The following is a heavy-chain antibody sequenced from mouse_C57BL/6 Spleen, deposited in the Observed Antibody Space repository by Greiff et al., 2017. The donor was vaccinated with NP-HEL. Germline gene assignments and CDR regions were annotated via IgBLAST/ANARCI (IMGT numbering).Heavy chain of an antibody. Sequence: EVNVVESGGGLVQPKGSLKLSCAASGFSFNTYAMNWVRQAPGKGLEWVARIRSKSNNYATYYADSVKDRFTISRDDSESMLYLQMNNLKTEDTAMYYCVTGTPAWFAYWGQGTLVTVSA. CDR1: GFSFNTYA. J-gene: IGHJ3*01. CDR2: IRSKSNNYAT. CDR3: VTGTPAWFAY. V-gene: IGHV10-1*01.